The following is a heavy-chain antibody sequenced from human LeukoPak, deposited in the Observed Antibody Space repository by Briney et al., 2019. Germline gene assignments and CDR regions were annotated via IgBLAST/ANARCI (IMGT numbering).Heavy chain of an antibody. CDR1: GYTFTSYY. Sequence: ASVKVSCKASGYTFTSYYMHWVRQAPGQGLEWMGIINPSGGSTSYAQKFQGRVTMTRDMSTSTVYMELRSLRSDDTAVYYCAREEYYDFWSGYQGRWFDPWGQGTLVTVSS. J-gene: IGHJ5*02. V-gene: IGHV1-46*01. D-gene: IGHD3-3*01. CDR3: AREEYYDFWSGYQGRWFDP. CDR2: INPSGGST.